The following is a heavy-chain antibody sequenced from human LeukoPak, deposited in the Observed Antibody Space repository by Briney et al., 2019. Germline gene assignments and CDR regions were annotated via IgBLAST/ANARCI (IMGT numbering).Heavy chain of an antibody. V-gene: IGHV3-23*01. CDR1: GFSFTNNA. Sequence: GGSLRLSCAASGFSFTNNAMSWVRQAPGKGLEWVSASGSDGGTYYADSVEGRFTISRDNSKNTLYLQMNSLRAEDTAVYYCAKDLLNWEFDYWGQGTLVTVSS. CDR3: AKDLLNWEFDY. CDR2: SGSDGGT. J-gene: IGHJ4*02. D-gene: IGHD7-27*01.